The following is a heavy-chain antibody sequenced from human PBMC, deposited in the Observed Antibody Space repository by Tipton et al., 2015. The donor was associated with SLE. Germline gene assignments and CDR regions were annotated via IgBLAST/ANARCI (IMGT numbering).Heavy chain of an antibody. CDR3: ARQTPQWLVR. CDR1: GDSISNYY. V-gene: IGHV4-4*08. CDR2: IYSSGST. J-gene: IGHJ4*02. D-gene: IGHD6-19*01. Sequence: TLSLTCTVSGDSISNYYWSWIRQPPGKGLEWIGYIYSSGSTYYNPSLKSRVTISVDTSKNQFSLKLSSVTAADTAVYYCARQTPQWLVRWGQGTLVTVSS.